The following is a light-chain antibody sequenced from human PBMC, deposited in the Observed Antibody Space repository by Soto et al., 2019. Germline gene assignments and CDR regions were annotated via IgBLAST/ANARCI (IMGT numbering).Light chain of an antibody. CDR1: QTVRNN. CDR3: QQYNNWIT. V-gene: IGKV3-15*01. Sequence: EFVLTQSPGTLSLSPVERATLSFRASQTVRNNYLAWYQQKPGQAPRLLIYGASTRATGIPARFSGSGSGTEFTLTISSLQSEDFAVYYCQQYNNWITFGQGTRLEIK. J-gene: IGKJ5*01. CDR2: GAS.